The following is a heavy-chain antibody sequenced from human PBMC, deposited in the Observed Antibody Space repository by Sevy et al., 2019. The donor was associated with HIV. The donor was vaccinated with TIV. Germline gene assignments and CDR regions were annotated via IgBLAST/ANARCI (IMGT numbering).Heavy chain of an antibody. CDR2: TRNKADGYTT. D-gene: IGHD6-13*01. CDR1: GFTFSDHY. CDR3: ATHAGIAAAGRVFDY. J-gene: IGHJ4*02. Sequence: GGSLRLSCVASGFTFSDHYMEWVRQAPGKGLEWVGRTRNKADGYTTEYAASVKGRFTISRDDSKNSLYGQMNSLKTEETAVYYCATHAGIAAAGRVFDYWGQGTLVTVSS. V-gene: IGHV3-72*01.